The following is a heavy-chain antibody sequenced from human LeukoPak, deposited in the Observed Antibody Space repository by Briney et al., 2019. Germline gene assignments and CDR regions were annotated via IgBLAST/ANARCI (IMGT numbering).Heavy chain of an antibody. J-gene: IGHJ5*02. V-gene: IGHV1-2*02. CDR3: ARRYLTLALSPEYCSSTSCATSPRFDP. D-gene: IGHD2-2*01. Sequence: ASVKVSCKASGYTFTGYYMHWVRQAPGQGLEWMGWINPNSGGTNYAQKFQGRVTMTRDTSISTAYMELSRLRSDDTAVYYCARRYLTLALSPEYCSSTSCATSPRFDPWGQGTLVTVSS. CDR1: GYTFTGYY. CDR2: INPNSGGT.